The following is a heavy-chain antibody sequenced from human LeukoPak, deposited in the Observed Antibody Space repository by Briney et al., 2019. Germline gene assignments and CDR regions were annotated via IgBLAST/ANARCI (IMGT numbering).Heavy chain of an antibody. V-gene: IGHV4-34*01. J-gene: IGHJ4*02. CDR1: GGSFSGYY. CDR3: ARSVRYTIAARVSFDY. CDR2: INHSGST. Sequence: SDTLSLTCAVYGGSFSGYYWSWIRQPPGKGLEWIGEINHSGSTNYNPSLKSRVTISVDTSKNQFSLKLSSVTAADTAVYYCARSVRYTIAARVSFDYWGQGTLVT. D-gene: IGHD6-6*01.